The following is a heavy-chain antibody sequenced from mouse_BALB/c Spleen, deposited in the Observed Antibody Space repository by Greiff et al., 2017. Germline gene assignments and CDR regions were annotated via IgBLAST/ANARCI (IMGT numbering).Heavy chain of an antibody. CDR1: GFNIKDTY. CDR2: IDPANGNT. D-gene: IGHD2-3*01. V-gene: IGHV14-3*02. CDR3: AIDGYQPFDD. J-gene: IGHJ2*01. Sequence: EVQLQQSGAELVKPGASVKLSCTASGFNIKDTYMHWVKQRPEQGLEWIGRIDPANGNTKYDPKFQGKATITADTSSNTAYLQLSSLTSEDTAVYYCAIDGYQPFDDWGQGTTLTVSS.